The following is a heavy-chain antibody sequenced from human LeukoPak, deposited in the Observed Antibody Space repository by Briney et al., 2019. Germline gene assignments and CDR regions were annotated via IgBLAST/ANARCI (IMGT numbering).Heavy chain of an antibody. CDR1: GGSISSSNW. V-gene: IGHV4-4*02. J-gene: IGHJ6*03. CDR2: IYHSGST. Sequence: SETLSLTCAVSGGSISSSNWWSWVRQPPGKGLEWIGEIYHSGSTNYNPSLKSRVTMSVDTSKNQFSLKLSSVTAADTAVYYCARDQSFKWFGESRMDVWGKGTTVTISS. D-gene: IGHD3-10*01. CDR3: ARDQSFKWFGESRMDV.